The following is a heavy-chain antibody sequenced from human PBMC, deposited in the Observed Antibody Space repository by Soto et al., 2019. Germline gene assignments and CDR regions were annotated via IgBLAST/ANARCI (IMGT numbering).Heavy chain of an antibody. Sequence: SETLSLTCTVSGGSISSYYWSWIRQPPGKGLEWIGYIYYSGSTNYNPSLKSRVTISVDTSKNQFSLKLSSVTAADTAVYYCARQTRMRAYSSSPALYYYYYYMDVWGKGTTVTVSS. V-gene: IGHV4-59*08. CDR2: IYYSGST. CDR3: ARQTRMRAYSSSPALYYYYYYMDV. CDR1: GGSISSYY. D-gene: IGHD6-6*01. J-gene: IGHJ6*03.